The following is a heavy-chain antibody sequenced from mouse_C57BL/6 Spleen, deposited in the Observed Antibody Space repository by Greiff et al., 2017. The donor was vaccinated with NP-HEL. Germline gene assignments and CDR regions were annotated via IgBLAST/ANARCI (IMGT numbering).Heavy chain of an antibody. CDR1: GFTFSSYA. J-gene: IGHJ3*01. CDR3: ARDNYGNSLSWFAY. V-gene: IGHV5-4*01. Sequence: EVQVVESGGGLVKPGGSLKLSCAASGFTFSSYAMSWVRQTPEKRLEWVATISDGGSYTYYPDNVKGRFTISRDNAKNNLYLQMSHLKSEDTAMYYCARDNYGNSLSWFAYWGQGTLVTVSA. D-gene: IGHD2-1*01. CDR2: ISDGGSYT.